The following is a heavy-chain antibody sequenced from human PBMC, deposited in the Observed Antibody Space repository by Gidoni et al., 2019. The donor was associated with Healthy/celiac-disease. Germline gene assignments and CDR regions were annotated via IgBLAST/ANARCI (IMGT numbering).Heavy chain of an antibody. J-gene: IGHJ6*03. V-gene: IGHV3-30-3*01. D-gene: IGHD1-1*01. Sequence: QVQLVESGGGVVQPGRALRLSCAASGVTFSSYAMHWVRQAPGKGLEWVAVISYDGSNKYYADSVKGRFTISRDNSKNTLYLQMNSLRAEDTAVYYCARDSNDFSLYYYMDVWGKGTTVTVSS. CDR1: GVTFSSYA. CDR3: ARDSNDFSLYYYMDV. CDR2: ISYDGSNK.